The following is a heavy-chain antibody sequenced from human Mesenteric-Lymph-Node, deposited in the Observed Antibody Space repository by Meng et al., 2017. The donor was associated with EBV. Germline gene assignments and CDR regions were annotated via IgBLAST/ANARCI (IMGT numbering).Heavy chain of an antibody. V-gene: IGHV4-34*01. CDR1: GGSFSDSD. J-gene: IGHJ4*02. Sequence: QVQLQQWGTRLLKTSEXLSLTCAVYGGSFSDSDWSGVRQSPGKGLEWIGEINHSGRPNYNPSLRRRLTISLHASRNQFSLKLSSVTAADTAVYYCAVGGNYYDNSGLDDWGQGTLVTVSS. D-gene: IGHD3-22*01. CDR2: INHSGRP. CDR3: AVGGNYYDNSGLDD.